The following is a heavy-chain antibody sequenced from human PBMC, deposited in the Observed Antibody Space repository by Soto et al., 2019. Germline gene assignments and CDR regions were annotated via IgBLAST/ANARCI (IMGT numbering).Heavy chain of an antibody. CDR3: ARSTIVAPPSN. CDR2: ISYDGSNK. Sequence: GGSLRLSCAASGFSFSNYAMRWVRQAPGKGLEWVAVISYDGSNKYYADSVKGRFTISRDNSKNTMYLQMDSLRAEDTAVYYCARSTIVAPPSNWGQGTLVTAPQ. CDR1: GFSFSNYA. J-gene: IGHJ4*02. V-gene: IGHV3-30*14. D-gene: IGHD6-6*01.